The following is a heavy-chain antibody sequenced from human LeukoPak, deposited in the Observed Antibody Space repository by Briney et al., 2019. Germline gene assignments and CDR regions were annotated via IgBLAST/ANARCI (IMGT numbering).Heavy chain of an antibody. CDR2: IWHDGSAE. V-gene: IGHV3-33*06. J-gene: IGHJ4*02. Sequence: GGSLRLSRAASGFIFSSYGMYWVRQAPGKGLEWVAVIWHDGSAEFYADSVKGRFSISRDDSKNTVYLQMNSLRAEDTALYYCAKDNRGGWSGYFDQWGQGTLVTVSS. D-gene: IGHD6-19*01. CDR1: GFIFSSYG. CDR3: AKDNRGGWSGYFDQ.